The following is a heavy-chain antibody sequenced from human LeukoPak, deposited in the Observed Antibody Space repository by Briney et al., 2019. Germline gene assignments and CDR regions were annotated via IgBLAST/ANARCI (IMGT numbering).Heavy chain of an antibody. J-gene: IGHJ5*02. CDR3: ARDLKEGYCSGGSCYGWFDP. Sequence: SETLSLTCTVSGGSISSGDYYWSWIRQPPGKGLEWIGYIYYSGSTYYNPSLKSRVTISVDTSKNQFSLKLSSVTAADTAVYYCARDLKEGYCSGGSCYGWFDPWGRGTLVTVSS. CDR2: IYYSGST. CDR1: GGSISSGDYY. D-gene: IGHD2-15*01. V-gene: IGHV4-30-4*01.